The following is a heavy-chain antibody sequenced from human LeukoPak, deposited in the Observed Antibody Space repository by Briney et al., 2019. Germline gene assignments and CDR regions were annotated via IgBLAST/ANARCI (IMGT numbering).Heavy chain of an antibody. CDR3: ARNRLSGPYYYGMGV. J-gene: IGHJ6*02. CDR2: IFTSGST. Sequence: SETLSLPFTVSGGSINNYYWTWIRPPAGKGLEWLGRIFTSGSTDYNPSLTSRVTMSVDTSKNQFSLKLSSVSAADTAVYYCARNRLSGPYYYGMGVWGQGTTVIVSS. CDR1: GGSINNYY. V-gene: IGHV4-4*07. D-gene: IGHD1-26*01.